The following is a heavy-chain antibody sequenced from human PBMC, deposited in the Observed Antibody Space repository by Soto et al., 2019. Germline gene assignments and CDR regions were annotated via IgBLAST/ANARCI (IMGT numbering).Heavy chain of an antibody. J-gene: IGHJ4*02. Sequence: GGSLRLSCAASGFTFSSYGMHWVRQAPGKGLEWVAVISYDGSNKYYADSVKGRFTISRDNSKNTLYLQMNSLRAEDTAVYYCASRNIAVAGSPFDYRGQGTLVTVSS. D-gene: IGHD6-19*01. CDR1: GFTFSSYG. V-gene: IGHV3-30*03. CDR3: ASRNIAVAGSPFDY. CDR2: ISYDGSNK.